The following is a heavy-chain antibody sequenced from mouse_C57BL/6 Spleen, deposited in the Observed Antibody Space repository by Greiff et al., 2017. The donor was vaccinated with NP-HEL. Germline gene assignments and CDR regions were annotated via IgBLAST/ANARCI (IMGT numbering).Heavy chain of an antibody. Sequence: EVKLVESGGDLVKPGGSLKLSCAASGFTFSSYGMSWVRQTPDKRLEWVATISSGGSYTYYPDSVKGRFTISRDNAKNTLYLQMSSLKSEDTAMYYCARGGTTVVATGYYFDYWGQGTTLTVSS. CDR3: ARGGTTVVATGYYFDY. V-gene: IGHV5-6*01. J-gene: IGHJ2*01. D-gene: IGHD1-1*01. CDR1: GFTFSSYG. CDR2: ISSGGSYT.